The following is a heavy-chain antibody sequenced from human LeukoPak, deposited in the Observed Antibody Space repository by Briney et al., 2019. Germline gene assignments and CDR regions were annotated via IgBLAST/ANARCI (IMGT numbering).Heavy chain of an antibody. J-gene: IGHJ4*02. CDR2: INHSGSTT. V-gene: IGHV4-34*01. CDR3: ARDVRPKRAMDY. Sequence: SETLSLTCAVYGESFSGYYWNWIRQPPGKGLEWIGEINHSGSTTNHNPSLKSRVTMSVDTSNNQFSLRLSSVTAADTAIYYCARDVRPKRAMDYWGQGTLVTVSS. CDR1: GESFSGYY. D-gene: IGHD3-16*01.